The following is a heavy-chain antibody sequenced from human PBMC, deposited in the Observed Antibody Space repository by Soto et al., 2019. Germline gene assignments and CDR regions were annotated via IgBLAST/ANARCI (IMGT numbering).Heavy chain of an antibody. V-gene: IGHV1-69*18. CDR1: GDTFSGYP. J-gene: IGHJ4*02. Sequence: QVQLVQSGAELKKPGSSVKVSCKASGDTFSGYPINWVRQAPGEGLEWMGRLIPVFGTTNDAQRFEGRVTFTADESTNTAYMELRGLLSEDTAVYYWARDGGFGELKYWGPGTLVTVSS. CDR3: ARDGGFGELKY. D-gene: IGHD3-10*01. CDR2: LIPVFGTT.